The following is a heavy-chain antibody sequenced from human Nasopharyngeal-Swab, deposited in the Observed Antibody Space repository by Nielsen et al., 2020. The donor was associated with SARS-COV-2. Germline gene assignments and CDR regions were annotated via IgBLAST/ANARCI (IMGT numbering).Heavy chain of an antibody. D-gene: IGHD1-26*01. J-gene: IGHJ6*02. V-gene: IGHV4-34*01. CDR3: ARGSGGSYSRYYYYGMDV. CDR2: INHSGST. Sequence: WIRQPPGKGLEWIGEINHSGSTNYNPSLKSRLTISVDTSKNQFSLKLSSVTAADTAVYYCARGSGGSYSRYYYYGMDVWGQGTTVTVS.